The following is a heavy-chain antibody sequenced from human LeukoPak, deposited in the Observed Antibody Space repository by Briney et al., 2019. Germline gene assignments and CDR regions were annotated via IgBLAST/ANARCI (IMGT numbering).Heavy chain of an antibody. CDR2: IYTSGST. J-gene: IGHJ1*01. CDR3: ARRNYDISTGYYTQYFQH. CDR1: GGSISSYY. V-gene: IGHV4-4*07. D-gene: IGHD3-9*01. Sequence: SETLSLTCTVSGGSISSYYWSWIRQPAGKGLEWIGRIYTSGSTNYNPSLKSRVTMSVDTSKNQFSLKLSSVTAADTAVYYCARRNYDISTGYYTQYFQHWGQGTLVTVSS.